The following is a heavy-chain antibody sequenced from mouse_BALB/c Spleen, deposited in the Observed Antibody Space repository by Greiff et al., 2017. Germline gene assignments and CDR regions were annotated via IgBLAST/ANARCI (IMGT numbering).Heavy chain of an antibody. CDR1: GYAFTNYL. V-gene: IGHV1-54*01. Sequence: VHLVESGAELVRPGTSVKVSCKASGYAFTNYLIEWVKQRPGQGLEWIGVINPGSGGTNYNEKFKGKATLTADKSSSTAYMQLSSLTSDDSAVYFCARMKAYWGQGTLVTVSA. CDR3: ARMKAY. CDR2: INPGSGGT. J-gene: IGHJ3*01.